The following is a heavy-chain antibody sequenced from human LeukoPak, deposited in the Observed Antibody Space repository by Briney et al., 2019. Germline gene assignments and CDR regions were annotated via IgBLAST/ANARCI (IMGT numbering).Heavy chain of an antibody. CDR1: GFTFSSYA. CDR2: ISYDGSNK. Sequence: GRSLRLYCAASGFTFSSYAMHWVRHAPRNGLKWEAVISYDGSNKFYADSVKGRFTLSRDNSKNTLYLQMNSLRIEDTAVYYCGRGSVGFGELNYWGQGTLVTVSS. V-gene: IGHV3-30-3*01. D-gene: IGHD3-10*01. J-gene: IGHJ4*02. CDR3: GRGSVGFGELNY.